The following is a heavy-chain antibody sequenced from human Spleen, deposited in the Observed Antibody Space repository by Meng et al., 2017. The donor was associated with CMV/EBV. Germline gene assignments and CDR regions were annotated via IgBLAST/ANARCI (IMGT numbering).Heavy chain of an antibody. CDR2: ISGSSTVT. Sequence: GESLKISCAASGFTFSSYSMSWIRQAPGKGLQWVSSISGSSTVTYYADSVKGRFTISRDNSKNTLYLQMNSLRAEDTTVYYCARSSVITYSLDYWGQGTLVTVSS. J-gene: IGHJ4*02. D-gene: IGHD3-10*01. CDR3: ARSSVITYSLDY. CDR1: GFTFSSYS. V-gene: IGHV3-23*01.